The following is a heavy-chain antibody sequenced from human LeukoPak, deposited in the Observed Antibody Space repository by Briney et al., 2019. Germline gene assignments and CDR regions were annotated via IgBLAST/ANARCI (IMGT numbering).Heavy chain of an antibody. D-gene: IGHD3-22*01. CDR1: GFTFSSYG. CDR3: AKLHYDSSGYYSPDFDY. J-gene: IGHJ4*02. CDR2: IRYDGSNK. Sequence: PGGSLRLSCAASGFTFSSYGMHWVRQAPGKGLEWVAFIRYDGSNKYYADSVKGRFTISRDNSKNTLHLQMNSLRAEDTAVYYCAKLHYDSSGYYSPDFDYWGQGTLVTASS. V-gene: IGHV3-30*02.